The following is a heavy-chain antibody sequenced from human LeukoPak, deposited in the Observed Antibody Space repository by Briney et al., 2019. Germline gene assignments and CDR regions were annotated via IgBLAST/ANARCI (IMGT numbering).Heavy chain of an antibody. CDR1: GYTLTELS. J-gene: IGHJ6*02. D-gene: IGHD4-17*01. CDR3: APPSSYGDPIGRHYGMDV. CDR2: FDPEDGET. V-gene: IGHV1-24*01. Sequence: ASVKVSCKVSGYTLTELSMHWVRQAPGKGLEWMGGFDPEDGETIYAQKFQGRVTMTEDTSTDTAYMELSSLRSEDTAVYYCAPPSSYGDPIGRHYGMDVRGQGTTVTVSS.